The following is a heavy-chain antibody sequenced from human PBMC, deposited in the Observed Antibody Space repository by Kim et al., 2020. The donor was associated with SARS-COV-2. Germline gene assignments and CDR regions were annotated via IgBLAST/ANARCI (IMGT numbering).Heavy chain of an antibody. CDR2: ISSSGSTI. Sequence: GGSLRLSCAASGFTFSSYEMNWVRQAPGKGLEWVSYISSSGSTIYYADSVKGRFTISRDNAKNSLYLQMNSLRAEDTAVYYCARVHSPLLRYFDWLPSHLDYWGQGTLVTVSS. V-gene: IGHV3-48*03. CDR1: GFTFSSYE. D-gene: IGHD3-9*01. J-gene: IGHJ4*02. CDR3: ARVHSPLLRYFDWLPSHLDY.